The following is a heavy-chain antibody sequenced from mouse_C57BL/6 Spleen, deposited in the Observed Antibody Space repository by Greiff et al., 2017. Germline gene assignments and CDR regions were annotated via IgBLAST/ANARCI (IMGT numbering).Heavy chain of an antibody. D-gene: IGHD2-2*01. CDR1: GFTFSDYY. CDR2: ISNGGGST. J-gene: IGHJ2*01. V-gene: IGHV5-12*01. Sequence: EVKLMESGGGLVQPGGSLKLSCAASGFTFSDYYMYWVRQTPEKRLEWVAYISNGGGSTYYPDTVKGRFTISRDNAKNTLYLQMSRLKSEDTAMYYCARSGGYHYFDYWGQGTTLTVSS. CDR3: ARSGGYHYFDY.